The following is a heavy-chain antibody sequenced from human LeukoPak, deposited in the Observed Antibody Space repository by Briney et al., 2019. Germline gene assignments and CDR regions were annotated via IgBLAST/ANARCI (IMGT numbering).Heavy chain of an antibody. D-gene: IGHD6-19*01. Sequence: VASVKVSCKASGYTFIKYAVNWVRQAPGQGLEWMGWIRSDNGKTNYAQKLRGRVTLTTDTTTSTAYMELRSLRSDDTAIYYCARDYSSGWYSVDYWGQGTLITVSS. V-gene: IGHV1-18*01. CDR1: GYTFIKYA. J-gene: IGHJ4*02. CDR2: IRSDNGKT. CDR3: ARDYSSGWYSVDY.